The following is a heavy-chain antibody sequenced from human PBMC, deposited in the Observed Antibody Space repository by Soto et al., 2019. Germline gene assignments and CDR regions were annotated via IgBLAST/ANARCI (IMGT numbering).Heavy chain of an antibody. CDR3: TTDHDYGDYYFDY. V-gene: IGHV3-15*01. CDR2: IKSKTDGGTT. CDR1: GFIFSNAW. D-gene: IGHD4-17*01. Sequence: GGSLRLSCAASGFIFSNAWMSWVRQAPGKGLEWVGRIKSKTDGGTTDYAAPVKGRFTISRDDSKNTLYLQMNSLKTEDTAVYYCTTDHDYGDYYFDYWGQGTLVTVSS. J-gene: IGHJ4*02.